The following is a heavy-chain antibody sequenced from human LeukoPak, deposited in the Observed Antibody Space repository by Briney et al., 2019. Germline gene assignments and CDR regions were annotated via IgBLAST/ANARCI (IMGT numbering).Heavy chain of an antibody. CDR3: ARDMPYGSGSFYDAFDI. CDR1: GFTVSSNY. J-gene: IGHJ3*02. CDR2: IYSGGST. D-gene: IGHD3-10*01. V-gene: IGHV3-66*02. Sequence: GGSLRLSCAASGFTVSSNYMSWVRQAPGKGLEWVSVIYSGGSTYYADSVKGRFAISRDNSKNTLYLQMNSLRSADTAVYYCARDMPYGSGSFYDAFDIWGQGTMVTVSS.